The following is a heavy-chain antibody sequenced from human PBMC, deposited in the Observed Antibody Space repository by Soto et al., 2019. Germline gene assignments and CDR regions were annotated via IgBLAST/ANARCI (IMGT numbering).Heavy chain of an antibody. CDR3: AKAVGSSWCPDY. Sequence: DVQLVESGGGLVQPGRSLRLSCAASGFTFDDYAMHWVRQAPGKGLEWVSGISWNSGSIGYADSVKGRFTISRDNAKNSLYLQMNSLRAEDTALYYCAKAVGSSWCPDYWGQGTLVTVSS. J-gene: IGHJ4*02. CDR1: GFTFDDYA. D-gene: IGHD6-13*01. CDR2: ISWNSGSI. V-gene: IGHV3-9*01.